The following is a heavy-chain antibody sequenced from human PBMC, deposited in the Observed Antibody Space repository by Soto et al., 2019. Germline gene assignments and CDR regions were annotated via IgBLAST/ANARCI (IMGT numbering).Heavy chain of an antibody. CDR1: GGTFSSYA. V-gene: IGHV1-69*13. Sequence: ASVKVSCKASGGTFSSYAISWVRQAPGQGLEWMGGIIPIFGTANYAQKFQGRVTITADESTSTAYRELSSLRSEDTAVYYCARGFGYYYDSSGYRPVYYFDYWGQGTLVTVSS. CDR3: ARGFGYYYDSSGYRPVYYFDY. D-gene: IGHD3-22*01. CDR2: IIPIFGTA. J-gene: IGHJ4*02.